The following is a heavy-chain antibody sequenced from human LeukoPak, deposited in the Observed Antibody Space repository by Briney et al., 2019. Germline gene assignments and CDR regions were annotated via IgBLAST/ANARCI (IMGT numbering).Heavy chain of an antibody. J-gene: IGHJ4*02. Sequence: PGGSLGLSCAASGFTFSSYGMSWVRQAPGKGLEWVSPISGSGGSTYYADSLKGRFTLSRDNSKNTLDLQMNSLRAEDTAVYYCARVVPPTDYGSGSYFWDPYYFDYWGQGTLVTVSS. V-gene: IGHV3-23*01. CDR2: ISGSGGST. CDR1: GFTFSSYG. D-gene: IGHD3-10*01. CDR3: ARVVPPTDYGSGSYFWDPYYFDY.